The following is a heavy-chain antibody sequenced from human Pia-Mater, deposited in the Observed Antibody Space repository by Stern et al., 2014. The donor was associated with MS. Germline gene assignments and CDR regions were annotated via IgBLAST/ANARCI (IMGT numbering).Heavy chain of an antibody. V-gene: IGHV4-4*02. CDR1: GDSMSNNNW. CDR2: VHHSGRT. CDR3: ARSKDSSSWYGYFDY. D-gene: IGHD6-13*01. Sequence: VQLVQSGPGLVRPSTTLFLTCSVSGDSMSNNNWWSWVRQAPGKGLEWLGEVHHSGRTNHNSSPASRPTISIDKSKKMISLRMDSVTAADTAVYYCARSKDSSSWYGYFDYWGQGTLVTVSS. J-gene: IGHJ4*02.